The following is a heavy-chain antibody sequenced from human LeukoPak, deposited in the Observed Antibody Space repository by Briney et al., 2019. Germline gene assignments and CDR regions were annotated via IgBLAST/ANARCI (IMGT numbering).Heavy chain of an antibody. D-gene: IGHD3-9*01. J-gene: IGHJ4*02. CDR2: INPNSGNT. CDR3: ARDNYDILTGYYSGHFDY. CDR1: GYTFTGYY. V-gene: IGHV1-18*04. Sequence: ASVKVSCKASGYTFTGYYMHWVRQAPGQGLEWMGWINPNSGNTNYAQKLQGRVTMTTDTSTSTAYMELRSLRSDDTAVYYCARDNYDILTGYYSGHFDYWGQGTLVTVSS.